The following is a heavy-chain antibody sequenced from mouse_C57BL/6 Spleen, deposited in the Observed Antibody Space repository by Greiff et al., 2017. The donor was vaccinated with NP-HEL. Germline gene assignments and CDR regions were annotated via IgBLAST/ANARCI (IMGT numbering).Heavy chain of an antibody. V-gene: IGHV1-76*01. J-gene: IGHJ4*01. CDR3: ARGITTVVATGAMDY. D-gene: IGHD1-1*01. Sequence: QVQLQQSGAELVRPGASVKLSCKASGYTFTDYYINWVQQRPGQGLEWIARIYPGSGNTYYNEKFKGKATLTAEKSSSTAYMQLSSLTSEDSAVYFCARGITTVVATGAMDYWGQGTSVTVSS. CDR1: GYTFTDYY. CDR2: IYPGSGNT.